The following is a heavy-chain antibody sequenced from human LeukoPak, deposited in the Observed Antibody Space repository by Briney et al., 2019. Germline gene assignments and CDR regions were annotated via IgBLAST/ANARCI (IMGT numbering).Heavy chain of an antibody. D-gene: IGHD2-2*01. J-gene: IGHJ4*02. V-gene: IGHV3-21*01. CDR2: ISDNSNYI. CDR3: ANHFACGSTSCPPFDS. CDR1: GFTFSISW. Sequence: GGSLRLSCAASGFTFSISWMTWVRQAPGKGLEWVSSISDNSNYIYYSDSVEGRFTISRDNAKNSLYLQMNSLRVEDTAVYYCANHFACGSTSCPPFDSWGQGTLVTVSS.